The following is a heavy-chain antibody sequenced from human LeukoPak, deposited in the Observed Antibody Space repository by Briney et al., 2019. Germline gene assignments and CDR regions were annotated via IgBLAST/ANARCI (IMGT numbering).Heavy chain of an antibody. J-gene: IGHJ4*02. V-gene: IGHV3-30-3*01. CDR3: AGGALDLPLFDY. CDR1: GFTFSSYA. Sequence: PGGSLRLSCAASGFTFSSYAMHWVRQAPGKGLEWVAVISYDGSNKYYADSVKGRFTISRDNSKNTRYLQMNSLRAEDTAVYYCAGGALDLPLFDYWGQGTLVTVSS. D-gene: IGHD3-16*01. CDR2: ISYDGSNK.